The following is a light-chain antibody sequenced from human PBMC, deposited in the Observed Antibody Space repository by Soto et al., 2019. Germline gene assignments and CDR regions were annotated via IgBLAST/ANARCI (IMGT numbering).Light chain of an antibody. J-gene: IGKJ1*01. CDR3: QHYDSSSPWT. CDR2: DAS. CDR1: QSISYF. V-gene: IGKV1-5*01. Sequence: DIQMTQSPSTLSASRGDRVTITCRASQSISYFLAWYQQKPGKAPNLLIYDASSLESGAPSRFSGSGSGTQFTLTIYSLQPDDFATYYCQHYDSSSPWTFGQGTKV.